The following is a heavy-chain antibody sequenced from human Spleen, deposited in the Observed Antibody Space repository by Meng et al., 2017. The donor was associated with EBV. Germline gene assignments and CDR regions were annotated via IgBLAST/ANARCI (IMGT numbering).Heavy chain of an antibody. J-gene: IGHJ4*02. V-gene: IGHV1-69*01. CDR2: IITLSGTP. Sequence: QEYLEQSGAEVNKPGSSLKVSCQAFGGPSGTYSISWVRQAPGRGLEGMGGIITLSGTPTYAQKFQGRLTITADPSTRTTYMELRGLTSDDTAIYYCARGHYDGYWVQGTLVTVSS. D-gene: IGHD3-16*01. CDR3: ARGHYDGY. CDR1: GGPSGTYS.